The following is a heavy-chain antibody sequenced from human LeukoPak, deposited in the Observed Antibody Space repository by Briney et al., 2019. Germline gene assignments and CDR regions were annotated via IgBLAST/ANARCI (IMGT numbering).Heavy chain of an antibody. J-gene: IGHJ4*02. Sequence: PGGSLRLSCVASGFMFSDHYMDWVRQPPGKGLEWVGRIRNRARGYTTEYAASVEGRFTDSRDDSKNSLYLQMNSLKTEDTAVYYCARPNGIDWSIDYFDYWGQGTLVTVSS. D-gene: IGHD3-9*01. CDR3: ARPNGIDWSIDYFDY. CDR1: GFMFSDHY. V-gene: IGHV3-72*01. CDR2: IRNRARGYTT.